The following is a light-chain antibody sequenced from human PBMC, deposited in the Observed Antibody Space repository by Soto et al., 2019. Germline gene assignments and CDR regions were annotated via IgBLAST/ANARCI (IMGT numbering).Light chain of an antibody. Sequence: QSVLTQSPSASGTPGQRITISCSGSSSKIGSNTVSWYQEVPGTAPKLLIYNNNQRPSGVPDRFSGSKSATSASLAISGLQSDDEAAYYCAAWDATLNGPVFGGGTKLTVL. CDR1: SSKIGSNT. CDR2: NNN. CDR3: AAWDATLNGPV. V-gene: IGLV1-44*01. J-gene: IGLJ2*01.